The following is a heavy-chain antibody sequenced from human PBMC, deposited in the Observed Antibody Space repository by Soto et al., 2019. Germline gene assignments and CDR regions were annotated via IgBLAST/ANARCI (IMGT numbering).Heavy chain of an antibody. CDR1: GVTFTRQD. Sequence: SVKVSCKASGVTFTRQDMRWVRQAPGQGLEWMGGIIPIFGTPQYAEKSQDRVTITADESTSTAYMELSSLTSEDTAVYYCATNEGRDGYSFDYWGQGXLVTVSS. V-gene: IGHV1-69*13. CDR2: IIPIFGTP. J-gene: IGHJ4*02. CDR3: ATNEGRDGYSFDY. D-gene: IGHD5-12*01.